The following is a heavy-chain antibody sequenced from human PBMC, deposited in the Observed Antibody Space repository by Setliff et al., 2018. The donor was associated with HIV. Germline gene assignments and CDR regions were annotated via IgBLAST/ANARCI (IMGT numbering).Heavy chain of an antibody. V-gene: IGHV3-49*04. Sequence: HPGGSLRLSCTASGFTFGDNFGDNAMRWVRQAPGKGLEWVGFIRSKAYGGTTEYAASVKGRFTISRDDSKSIAYLQMNSLKTEDTAVYYCTSERDGYNYGRPAFDILGQGTMVTVSS. D-gene: IGHD5-12*01. CDR2: IRSKAYGGTT. J-gene: IGHJ3*02. CDR1: GFTFGDNFGDNA. CDR3: TSERDGYNYGRPAFDI.